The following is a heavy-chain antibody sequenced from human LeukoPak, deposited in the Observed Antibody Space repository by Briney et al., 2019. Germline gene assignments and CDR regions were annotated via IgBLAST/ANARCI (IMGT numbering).Heavy chain of an antibody. CDR2: INPSGGST. CDR1: GYTFTSYY. D-gene: IGHD1-1*01. V-gene: IGHV1-46*01. Sequence: ASVKVSCKASGYTFTSYYMHWVRQAPGQGLEWMGIINPSGGSTSYAQKFQGRVTMTRDTSTSTVYMELSSLRSEDTAVYYCARDGEPLDGTYYFDYWGQGTLVTVSS. CDR3: ARDGEPLDGTYYFDY. J-gene: IGHJ4*02.